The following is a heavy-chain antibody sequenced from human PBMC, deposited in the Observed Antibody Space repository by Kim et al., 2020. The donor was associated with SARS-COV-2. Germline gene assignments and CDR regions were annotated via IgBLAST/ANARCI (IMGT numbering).Heavy chain of an antibody. V-gene: IGHV1-2*02. CDR3: ARLPGYSISWYDY. J-gene: IGHJ4*02. CDR2: INPNSGGT. Sequence: ASVKVSCKASGYTFTGYYMHWVRQAPGQGLEWMGWINPNSGGTNYAQKFQGRVTMTRDTSISTAYMELSRLRSDDTAVYYCARLPGYSISWYDYWGQGTLVTVPS. CDR1: GYTFTGYY. D-gene: IGHD6-13*01.